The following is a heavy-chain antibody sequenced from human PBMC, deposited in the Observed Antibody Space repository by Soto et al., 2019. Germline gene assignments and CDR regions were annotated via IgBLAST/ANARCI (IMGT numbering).Heavy chain of an antibody. D-gene: IGHD4-17*01. J-gene: IGHJ4*02. CDR2: IDKIGHEK. V-gene: IGHV3-7*01. Sequence: SCVASGFTLGNYWMSWVRQAPGKGLEWLTNIDKIGHEKFYVGSVKGRFTISRDNAKSSVYLQMDSLRAEDTAVYYCARDPDYGNPDYWGQGTLVTVSS. CDR1: GFTLGNYW. CDR3: ARDPDYGNPDY.